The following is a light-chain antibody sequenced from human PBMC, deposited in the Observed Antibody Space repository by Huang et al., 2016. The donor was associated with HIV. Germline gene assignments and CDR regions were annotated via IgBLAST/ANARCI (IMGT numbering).Light chain of an antibody. J-gene: IGKJ5*01. Sequence: DIVMTQSPDSLAVSLGERATINCKSSQSVLYSSNNKNYLAWYQQTPGQPPKLLISWASTRESGVPDRVSGGGSGTDFTLTISSLQAEDVAVYYCQQYYNTPLTFGQGTRLEIK. CDR1: QSVLYSSNNKNY. CDR2: WAS. V-gene: IGKV4-1*01. CDR3: QQYYNTPLT.